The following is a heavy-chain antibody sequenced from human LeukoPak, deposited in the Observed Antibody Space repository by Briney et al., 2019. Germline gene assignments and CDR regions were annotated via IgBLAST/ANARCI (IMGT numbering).Heavy chain of an antibody. CDR2: IVVGSGNT. J-gene: IGHJ4*02. CDR1: GFTFTSSA. Sequence: SVKVSCKASGFTFTSSAMQRVRQARGQRLEWIGWIVVGSGNTNYAQKFQERVTITRDMSTSTAYMELSSLRSEDTAVYYCAAVLDDSSGYYSFLGYWGQGTLVTVSS. V-gene: IGHV1-58*02. CDR3: AAVLDDSSGYYSFLGY. D-gene: IGHD3-22*01.